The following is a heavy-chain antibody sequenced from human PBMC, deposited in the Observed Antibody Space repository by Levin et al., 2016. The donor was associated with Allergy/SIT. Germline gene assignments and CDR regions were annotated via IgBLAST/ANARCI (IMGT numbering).Heavy chain of an antibody. CDR2: IYGGGIT. V-gene: IGHV4-61*02. CDR1: GGSVSSGHYY. J-gene: IGHJ4*02. Sequence: SETLSLTCTVSGGSVSSGHYYWSWIRQSAGKGLEWIGRIYGGGITNYNPALQSRVTISVDTSKNQFSLQLRSVTAADTAVYYCARRDDWGLDWGQGTLVTVSS. CDR3: ARRDDWGLD. D-gene: IGHD3-16*01.